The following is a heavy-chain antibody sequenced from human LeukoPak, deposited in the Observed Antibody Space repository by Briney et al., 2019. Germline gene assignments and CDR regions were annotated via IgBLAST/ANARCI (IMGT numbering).Heavy chain of an antibody. CDR3: WLGVDQAYYYYYMDV. V-gene: IGHV3-48*04. D-gene: IGHD3-16*01. J-gene: IGHJ6*03. Sequence: PGGSLRLSCAASGFTFSSYAMSWVRQAPGKGLEWVSYISSSGSTIYYADSVEGRFTISRDNAKNSLYLQMNSLRAEDTAVYYCWLGVDQAYYYYYMDVWGKGTTVTVSS. CDR1: GFTFSSYA. CDR2: ISSSGSTI.